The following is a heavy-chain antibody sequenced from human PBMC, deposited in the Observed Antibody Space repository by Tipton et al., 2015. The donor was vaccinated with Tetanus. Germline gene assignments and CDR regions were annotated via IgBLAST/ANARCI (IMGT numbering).Heavy chain of an antibody. D-gene: IGHD5-12*01. CDR1: GGLITTGGYS. V-gene: IGHV4-30-2*01. CDR3: VRGRGLGAYSFGFEY. J-gene: IGHJ4*02. Sequence: LRLSCNVSGGLITTGGYSWGWIRQPPGQGLEWLGYIYQTDSTYYNPSVWSRLTLSLQRSKNQVSLKLSSVTAADTAVYYCVRGRGLGAYSFGFEYWGRGALVTVSS. CDR2: IYQTDST.